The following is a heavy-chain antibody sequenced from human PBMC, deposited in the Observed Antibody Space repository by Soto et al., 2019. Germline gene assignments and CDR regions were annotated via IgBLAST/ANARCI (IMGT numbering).Heavy chain of an antibody. CDR1: GGSINSYY. CDR3: ARQGFGPLHGLVDV. CDR2: VHHSWGS. J-gene: IGHJ6*02. V-gene: IGHV4-59*08. Sequence: QVQLQESGPGLVKPSETLSLSCTVSGGSINSYYWSWIRQSPGKRMEWIGYVHHSWGSSYNPSLQSRVAISLATSMSQFSLKVTSVTATDPAVYYCARQGFGPLHGLVDVWGQGTTVTVSS. D-gene: IGHD3-10*01.